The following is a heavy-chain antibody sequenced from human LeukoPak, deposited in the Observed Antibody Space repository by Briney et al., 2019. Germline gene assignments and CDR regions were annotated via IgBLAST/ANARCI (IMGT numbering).Heavy chain of an antibody. CDR3: ARDSIFGVVTPGYGMDV. CDR2: ISAYNGNT. J-gene: IGHJ6*02. CDR1: GYTFTSYG. D-gene: IGHD3-3*01. V-gene: IGHV1-18*01. Sequence: GASVKVSCKASGYTFTSYGISWVRLAPGQGLEWMGWISAYNGNTNYAQKLQGRVTMTTDTSTSTAYMELRSLRSDDTAVYYCARDSIFGVVTPGYGMDVWGQGTTVTVSS.